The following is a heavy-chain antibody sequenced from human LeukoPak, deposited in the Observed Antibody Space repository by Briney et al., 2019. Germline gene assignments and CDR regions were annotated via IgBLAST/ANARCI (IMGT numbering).Heavy chain of an antibody. CDR2: ISSSSSYI. CDR1: GFTFSSYS. CDR3: ASPAYYYGSGSYHSDDAFDI. J-gene: IGHJ3*02. V-gene: IGHV3-21*01. D-gene: IGHD3-10*01. Sequence: PGGSLRLSCAASGFTFSSYSMNWVRQAPGKGLEWVSSISSSSSYIYYADSVKGRFTISRDNAKNSLYLQMNSLRAEDTAVYYCASPAYYYGSGSYHSDDAFDIWGQGTMVTVSS.